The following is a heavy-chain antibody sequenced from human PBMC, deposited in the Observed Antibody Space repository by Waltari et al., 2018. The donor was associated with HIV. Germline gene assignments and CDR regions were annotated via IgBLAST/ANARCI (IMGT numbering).Heavy chain of an antibody. CDR3: AKEGCSGGSCYVFRFDY. CDR2: ISGSSVKT. J-gene: IGHJ4*02. CDR1: GFTFSSYA. Sequence: EVQLLESGGGLVQPGGSLRLSCAAAGFTFSSYAMSWVGQAPGKGLEWVSAISGSSVKTDYTDSVKGRFTISSDNAKNTMYLQMNRLRAEDTAVYYCAKEGCSGGSCYVFRFDYWGQGTLVTVSS. V-gene: IGHV3-23*01. D-gene: IGHD2-15*01.